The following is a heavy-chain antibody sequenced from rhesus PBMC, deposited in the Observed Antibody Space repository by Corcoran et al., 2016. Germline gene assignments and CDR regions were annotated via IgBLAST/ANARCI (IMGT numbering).Heavy chain of an antibody. J-gene: IGHJ4*01. CDR2: NYGSGSST. V-gene: IGHV4-169*02. CDR3: ASSGIAAASFDY. CDR1: GGSISSSH. D-gene: IGHD6-25*01. Sequence: QLQLQESGPGLVKPSETLSVTCAVSGGSISSSHWSWIRQAPGKGLEWIGYNYGSGSSTNYNPSLKRRVTLSVDTSKNQLSLKLSSVTAADTAVYYCASSGIAAASFDYWGQGVLVTVSS.